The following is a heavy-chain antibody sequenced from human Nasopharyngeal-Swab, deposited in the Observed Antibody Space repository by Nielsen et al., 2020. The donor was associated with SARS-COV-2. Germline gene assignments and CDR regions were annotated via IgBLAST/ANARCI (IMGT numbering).Heavy chain of an antibody. V-gene: IGHV4-59*13. J-gene: IGHJ3*02. D-gene: IGHD2-2*01. CDR3: ARVLGSIVVVPAAMPVYAFDI. CDR2: IYYSGST. Sequence: PGKGLEWIGYIYYSGSTNYNPSLKSRVTISVDTSKNQFSLKLSSVTAADTAVYYCARVLGSIVVVPAAMPVYAFDIWGQGTTVTVSS.